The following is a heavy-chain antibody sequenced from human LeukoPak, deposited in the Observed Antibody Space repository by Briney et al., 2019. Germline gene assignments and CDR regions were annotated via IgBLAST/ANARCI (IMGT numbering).Heavy chain of an antibody. V-gene: IGHV3-33*06. D-gene: IGHD6-13*01. Sequence: GGSLRLSCAASGFTFSSYGMHWVRQAPGKGLEWVAVIWYDGSNKYYEDSVKGRFTISRDNSKNTLYLQMNSLRAEDTAVYYCAKGVYSSSWPDFDYWGQGTLVTVSS. CDR1: GFTFSSYG. CDR3: AKGVYSSSWPDFDY. CDR2: IWYDGSNK. J-gene: IGHJ4*01.